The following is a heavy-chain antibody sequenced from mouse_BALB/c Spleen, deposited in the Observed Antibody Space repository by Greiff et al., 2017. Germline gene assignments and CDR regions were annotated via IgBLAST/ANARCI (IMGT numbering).Heavy chain of an antibody. V-gene: IGHV14-3*02. CDR2: IDPANGNT. CDR3: ARGLGRAYFDY. CDR1: GFNIKDTY. Sequence: GQLQQSGAELVKPGASVKLSCTASGFNIKDTYMHWVKQRPEQGLEWIGRIDPANGNTKYDPKFQGKATITADTSSNTAYLQLSSLTSEDTAVYYCARGLGRAYFDYWGQGTTLTVSS. D-gene: IGHD4-1*01. J-gene: IGHJ2*01.